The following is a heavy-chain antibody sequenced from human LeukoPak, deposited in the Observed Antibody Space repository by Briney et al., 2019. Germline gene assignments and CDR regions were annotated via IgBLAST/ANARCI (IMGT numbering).Heavy chain of an antibody. CDR3: ARGTTVTTAVLVPNDAFDI. CDR2: SIPMFGTT. V-gene: IGHV1-69*13. Sequence: SVKVSCKASGGTFNSYAINWVRQAPGQGLEWMGGSIPMFGTTNFAPEFQGRVTITADEFTSTVYMELTSLKSEDTAVYYCARGTTVTTAVLVPNDAFDIWGQGTMVTVSS. D-gene: IGHD4-17*01. J-gene: IGHJ3*02. CDR1: GGTFNSYA.